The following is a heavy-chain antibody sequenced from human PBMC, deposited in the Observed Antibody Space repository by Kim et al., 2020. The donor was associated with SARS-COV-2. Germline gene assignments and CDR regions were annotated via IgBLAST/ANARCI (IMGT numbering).Heavy chain of an antibody. CDR1: GGSVSSGSYY. J-gene: IGHJ6*02. CDR2: IYYSGST. Sequence: SETLSLTCTVSGGSVSSGSYYWSWIRQPPGKGLEWIGYIYYSGSTNYNPSLKSRVTISVDTSKNQFSLKLSSVTAADTAVYYCARDPSAAGTRGYYYGMDVWGQGTTVTVSS. CDR3: ARDPSAAGTRGYYYGMDV. D-gene: IGHD6-13*01. V-gene: IGHV4-61*01.